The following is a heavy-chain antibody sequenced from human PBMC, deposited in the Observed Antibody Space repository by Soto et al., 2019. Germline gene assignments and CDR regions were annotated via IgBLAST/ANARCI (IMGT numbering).Heavy chain of an antibody. CDR2: ISYDGSNK. Sequence: GGSLRLSCAASGLSFNTYGMHWVLQAPGKGLEWVAVISYDGSNKYYVESVKGRFTISRDNSKNTLFLQMDSLRAEDTAVYYCAKDLRQKPAASGLFYYYYGMDVWGQGTTVTVSS. CDR1: GLSFNTYG. V-gene: IGHV3-30*18. J-gene: IGHJ6*02. CDR3: AKDLRQKPAASGLFYYYYGMDV. D-gene: IGHD2-2*01.